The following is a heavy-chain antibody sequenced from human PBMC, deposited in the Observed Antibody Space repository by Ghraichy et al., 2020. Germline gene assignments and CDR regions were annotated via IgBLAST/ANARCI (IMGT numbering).Heavy chain of an antibody. CDR3: AKEVVVVPAAIGYYYGMDV. CDR1: GFTFSSYG. J-gene: IGHJ6*02. V-gene: IGHV3-30*18. D-gene: IGHD2-2*02. Sequence: GESLNISCAASGFTFSSYGMHWVRQAPGKGLEWVAVISYDGSNKYYADSVKGRFTISRDNSKNTLYLQMNSLRAEDTAVYYCAKEVVVVPAAIGYYYGMDVWGQGTTVTVSS. CDR2: ISYDGSNK.